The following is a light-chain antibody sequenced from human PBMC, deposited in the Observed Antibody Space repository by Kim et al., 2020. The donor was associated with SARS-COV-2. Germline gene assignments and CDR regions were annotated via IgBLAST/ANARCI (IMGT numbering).Light chain of an antibody. J-gene: IGKJ1*01. Sequence: VSPGERVTLSCRASQNVSSNLAWYQQKLGQAPRLLIYGASTRATGLPARFSGSGSGTEFTLSITSLQSEDFAVYYCQQYNNWPQTFGQGTKVDIK. CDR3: QQYNNWPQT. CDR1: QNVSSN. V-gene: IGKV3-15*01. CDR2: GAS.